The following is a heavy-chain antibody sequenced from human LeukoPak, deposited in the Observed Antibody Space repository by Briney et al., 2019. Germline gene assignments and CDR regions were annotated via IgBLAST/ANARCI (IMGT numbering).Heavy chain of an antibody. CDR2: INPNSGDT. J-gene: IGHJ5*02. D-gene: IGHD3-10*01. Sequence: ASVKVSCKASGYTFTSYDINWVRQATGQGLEWTGWINPNSGDTNYAQKFQDRVTMTRDTSISTAYIELNLLRSDDTAVYYCARGDYYGSPKVVAAWGQGTLVTVSS. CDR1: GYTFTSYD. V-gene: IGHV1-2*02. CDR3: ARGDYYGSPKVVAA.